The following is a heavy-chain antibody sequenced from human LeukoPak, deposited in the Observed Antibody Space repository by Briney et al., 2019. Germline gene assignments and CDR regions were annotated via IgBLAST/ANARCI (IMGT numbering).Heavy chain of an antibody. CDR3: AKGGKRRDGYNWDY. D-gene: IGHD5-24*01. V-gene: IGHV3-23*01. CDR2: ISGSGGST. J-gene: IGHJ4*02. CDR1: GFTFSSYS. Sequence: PGGSLRLSCAASGFTFSSYSMNWVRQAPGKGLEWVSAISGSGGSTYYADSVKGRFTISRDNSKNTLYLQMNSLRAEDTAVYYCAKGGKRRDGYNWDYWGQGTLVTVSS.